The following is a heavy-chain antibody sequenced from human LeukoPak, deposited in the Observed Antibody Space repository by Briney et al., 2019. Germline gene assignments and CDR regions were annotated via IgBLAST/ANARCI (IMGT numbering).Heavy chain of an antibody. V-gene: IGHV4-59*01. J-gene: IGHJ4*02. CDR2: IYYSGNT. Sequence: SETLSLTCTVSGGSISSFYWSWIRQPPGKGLEWIGYIYYSGNTKYNPSLKSRVTILVDTSKNQFSLKLSSVTAADTAVYYCARDQRLGTFDYWGKGTLVTVSS. CDR1: GGSISSFY. CDR3: ARDQRLGTFDY. D-gene: IGHD3-16*01.